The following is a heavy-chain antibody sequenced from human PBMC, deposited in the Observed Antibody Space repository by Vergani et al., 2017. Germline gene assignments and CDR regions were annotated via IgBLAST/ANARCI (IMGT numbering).Heavy chain of an antibody. J-gene: IGHJ4*02. V-gene: IGHV1-2*02. CDR3: ARCRIAVAGTPQYYFDY. D-gene: IGHD6-19*01. Sequence: QVQLVQSGAEVKKPGASVKVSCKASGYTFTGYYMHWVRQAPGQGLEWMGWINPNSGGTNYAQKFQGRVTMTRDTSISTAYMELSRLRSDDTAVYYCARCRIAVAGTPQYYFDYWGQGTLVTVSS. CDR1: GYTFTGYY. CDR2: INPNSGGT.